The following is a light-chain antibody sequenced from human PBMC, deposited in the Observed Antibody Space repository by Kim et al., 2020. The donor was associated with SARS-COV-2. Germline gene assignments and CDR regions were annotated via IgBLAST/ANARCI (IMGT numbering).Light chain of an antibody. CDR2: AAS. J-gene: IGKJ1*01. CDR1: QGISNY. Sequence: DIQMTQSPSSLSASVGDKVTITCRASQGISNYLAWYQQKPGKVPKLLIYAASTLQSGVPSRFSGSGSGTDFTLAISSLQPEDVATYYCQKYNSAPRTFGQGTTVDIK. CDR3: QKYNSAPRT. V-gene: IGKV1-27*01.